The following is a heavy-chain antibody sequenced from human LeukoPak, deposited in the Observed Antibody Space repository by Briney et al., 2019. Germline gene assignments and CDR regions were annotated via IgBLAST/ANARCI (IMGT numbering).Heavy chain of an antibody. CDR3: AKDMIRRGNV. D-gene: IGHD3-16*01. J-gene: IGHJ6*02. Sequence: PGGSLRLSCAASGFTFSSYGMHWVRQAPGKGLEWVAVISYDGSNKYYADSVKGRFTISRDNSKNTLYLQMNSLRAEDTAVYYCAKDMIRRGNVWGQGTTVTVSS. V-gene: IGHV3-30*18. CDR1: GFTFSSYG. CDR2: ISYDGSNK.